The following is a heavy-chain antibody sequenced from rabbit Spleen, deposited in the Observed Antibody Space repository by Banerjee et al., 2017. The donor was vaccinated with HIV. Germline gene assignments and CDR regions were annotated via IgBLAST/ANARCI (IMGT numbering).Heavy chain of an antibody. D-gene: IGHD7-1*01. V-gene: IGHV1S43*01. Sequence: QSLVESGGGLVQPEGSLTLTCTASGFSFSSSYYMCWVRQAPGKGLELIGCIYISSGSTYYASWAKGRFTITRSTSLNTVTLQMTSLTAANTATYFCARGDDVPGYGLKLWGPGTLVTVS. CDR3: ARGDDVPGYGLKL. J-gene: IGHJ4*01. CDR2: IYISSGST. CDR1: GFSFSSSYY.